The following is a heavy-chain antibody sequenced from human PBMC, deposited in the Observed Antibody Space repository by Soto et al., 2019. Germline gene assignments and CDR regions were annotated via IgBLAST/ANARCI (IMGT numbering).Heavy chain of an antibody. V-gene: IGHV3-23*01. D-gene: IGHD6-19*01. Sequence: GGSLRLSCAASGFTFSSYAMSWVRQAPGKGLEWVSAISGSGGSTYYADSVKGRFTISRDNSKNTLYLQMNSLRAEDTAVYYCAKDFQWLHYYGMDVWGQGTTVTVSS. CDR1: GFTFSSYA. CDR3: AKDFQWLHYYGMDV. J-gene: IGHJ6*02. CDR2: ISGSGGST.